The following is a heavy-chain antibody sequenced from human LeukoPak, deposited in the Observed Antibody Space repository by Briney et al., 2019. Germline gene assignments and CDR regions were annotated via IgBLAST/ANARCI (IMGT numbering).Heavy chain of an antibody. Sequence: GASVKVSCKASGYTFTSYDVNWVRQATGQGLEWMGWMNPNSGNTGYAQKFQGRVTMTRDTSKNTAYMELGSLTSEDTAVYYCGSYSGYAQWGQGTLVTVSS. CDR2: MNPNSGNT. D-gene: IGHD5-12*01. V-gene: IGHV1-8*01. CDR1: GYTFTSYD. CDR3: GSYSGYAQ. J-gene: IGHJ4*02.